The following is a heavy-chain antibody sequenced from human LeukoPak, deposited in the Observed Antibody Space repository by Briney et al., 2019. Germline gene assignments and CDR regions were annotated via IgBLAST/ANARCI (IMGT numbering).Heavy chain of an antibody. J-gene: IGHJ4*02. V-gene: IGHV3-9*01. CDR3: AKGGQNIAAAGTFDY. CDR1: GFTFDDYA. CDR2: ISWNSGSI. Sequence: GGSLRLSCAASGFTFDDYAMHWVRQAPGKGLEWVSGISWNSGSIGYADSVKGRFTISRDNAKDSLYLQMNSLRAEDTALYYCAKGGQNIAAAGTFDYWGQGTLVTVSS. D-gene: IGHD6-13*01.